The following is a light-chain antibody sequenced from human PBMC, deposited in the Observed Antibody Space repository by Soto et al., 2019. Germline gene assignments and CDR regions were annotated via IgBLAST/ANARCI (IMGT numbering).Light chain of an antibody. CDR2: GAS. V-gene: IGKV3-20*01. CDR3: QQYGSSRT. Sequence: EIVLTQSPGTLSLSPGERATLSCRASQSDSTSYLAWYQQKPGQAPRLLIYGASSRATGIPDRFSGSGSGTDFILTISRLEPEDFAVYYCQQYGSSRTLGQGTKVDIK. CDR1: QSDSTSY. J-gene: IGKJ1*01.